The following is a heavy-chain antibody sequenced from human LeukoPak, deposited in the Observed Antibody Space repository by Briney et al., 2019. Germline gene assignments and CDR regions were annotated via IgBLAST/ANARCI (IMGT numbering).Heavy chain of an antibody. CDR2: ISAYNGNT. D-gene: IGHD3-9*01. CDR1: GYIFARYA. CDR3: ARMLEPTLRYFDWLSPDY. Sequence: GASVKVSCKASGYIFARYAIQWVRQAPGQGLEWMGWISAYNGNTNYAQKLQGRVTMTTDTSTSTAYMELRSLRSDDTAVYYCARMLEPTLRYFDWLSPDYWGQGTLVTVSS. V-gene: IGHV1-18*01. J-gene: IGHJ4*02.